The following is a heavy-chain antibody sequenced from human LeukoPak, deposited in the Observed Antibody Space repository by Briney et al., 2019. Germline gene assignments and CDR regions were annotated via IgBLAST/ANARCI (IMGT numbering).Heavy chain of an antibody. CDR1: GGSFSGYY. Sequence: ASETLSLTCAVYGGSFSGYYWSWIRQPPGKGLEWIGEINHSGSTNYNPSLKSRVTISVDTSKNQFSLKLSSVTAADTAVYYCARRVNMVRGVIILYYFDYWGQGTLVTVSS. J-gene: IGHJ4*02. CDR3: ARRVNMVRGVIILYYFDY. CDR2: INHSGST. V-gene: IGHV4-34*01. D-gene: IGHD3-10*01.